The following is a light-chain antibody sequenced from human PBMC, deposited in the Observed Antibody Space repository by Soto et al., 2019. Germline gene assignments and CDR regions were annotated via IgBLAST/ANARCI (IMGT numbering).Light chain of an antibody. Sequence: EIVLTQSPGTLSLSPGERATLSCMSSQSVSNNYLAWYQQKPGQAPRLLIYGASRRASGVPARFSGSGSGTDFTLTISSLEPEDFALYYCQQRNTWPPITFGQGTRLEIK. CDR2: GAS. CDR3: QQRNTWPPIT. CDR1: QSVSNNY. J-gene: IGKJ5*01. V-gene: IGKV3D-20*02.